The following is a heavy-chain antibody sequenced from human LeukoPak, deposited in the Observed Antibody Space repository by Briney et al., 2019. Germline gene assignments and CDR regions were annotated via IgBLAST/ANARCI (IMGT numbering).Heavy chain of an antibody. CDR1: GGSISSYY. CDR2: IYYSGST. Sequence: SETLSLTCTVSGGSISSYYWSWIRQPPGKGLEWIGYIYYSGSTNYNPSLKSRVTISVDTPKNQFSLKLSSVTAADTAVYYCAREGYCSGGSRLGPWGQGTLVTVSS. J-gene: IGHJ5*02. V-gene: IGHV4-59*08. D-gene: IGHD2-15*01. CDR3: AREGYCSGGSRLGP.